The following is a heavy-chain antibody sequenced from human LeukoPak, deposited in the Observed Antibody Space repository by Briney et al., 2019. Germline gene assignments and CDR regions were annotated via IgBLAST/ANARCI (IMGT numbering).Heavy chain of an antibody. V-gene: IGHV4-59*01. CDR1: GDSISSYF. CDR2: FHDSGSA. D-gene: IGHD2-15*01. Sequence: SETLSLTCTVSGDSISSYFWSWIRQPPGKGLEWIGYFHDSGSANYNLFLKSRITMSVDTSKNQFPLKLRSVTAADTAVYYCARDSHSVDTATPRGFDPWGQGTLVTVSS. CDR3: ARDSHSVDTATPRGFDP. J-gene: IGHJ5*02.